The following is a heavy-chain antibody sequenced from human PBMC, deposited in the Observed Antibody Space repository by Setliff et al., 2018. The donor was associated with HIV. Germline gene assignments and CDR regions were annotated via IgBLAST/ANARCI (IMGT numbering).Heavy chain of an antibody. CDR3: AREIPYSFGYYFDY. J-gene: IGHJ4*02. CDR2: IYTSGST. CDR1: GGSISSGGYY. V-gene: IGHV4-61*02. Sequence: SETLSLTCTVPGGSISSGGYYWSWIRQPAGKGLEWIGRIYTSGSTNYNPSLKSRLTISVDTSKNQFSLTLSSVTAADTAVYYCAREIPYSFGYYFDYWGQGTLVTAPQ. D-gene: IGHD5-18*01.